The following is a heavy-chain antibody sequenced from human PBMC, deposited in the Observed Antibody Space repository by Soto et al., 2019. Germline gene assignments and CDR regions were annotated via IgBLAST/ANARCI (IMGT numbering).Heavy chain of an antibody. D-gene: IGHD1-1*01. CDR3: ATSTRVWGMDV. CDR1: GFSFSTYS. Sequence: EVQLVESGGGLVMPGGSLRLSCIASGFSFSTYSMNWVRQAPGKGLEWVSSIRRSGDDTYYADSLKGRFTISRDNAKNSLALQRTSLRAEYTGVYYCATSTRVWGMDVWGQGTTVTVSS. V-gene: IGHV3-21*01. CDR2: IRRSGDDT. J-gene: IGHJ6*02.